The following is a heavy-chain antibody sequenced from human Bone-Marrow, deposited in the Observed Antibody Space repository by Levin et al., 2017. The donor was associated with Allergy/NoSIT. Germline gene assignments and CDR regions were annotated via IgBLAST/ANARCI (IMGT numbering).Heavy chain of an antibody. Sequence: PGGSLRLSCAASGFTFSNYAITWVRQAPGKGLEWVSSITSSGGSTYCADSVKGRFTISRDNPQNTLHLQMNSLRAEDTAVYYCAKGQVARTTARSLDYWGQGTLVTVSS. CDR2: ITSSGGST. D-gene: IGHD1-14*01. CDR1: GFTFSNYA. CDR3: AKGQVARTTARSLDY. V-gene: IGHV3-23*01. J-gene: IGHJ4*02.